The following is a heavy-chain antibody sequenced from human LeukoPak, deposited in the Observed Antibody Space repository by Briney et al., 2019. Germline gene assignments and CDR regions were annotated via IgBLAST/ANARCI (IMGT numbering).Heavy chain of an antibody. D-gene: IGHD6-19*01. CDR1: GYTFTSYG. CDR2: ISAYNGNT. V-gene: IGHV1-18*01. J-gene: IGHJ3*02. CDR3: AAYSSALGALRI. Sequence: ASVKVSCKASGYTFTSYGISWVRQAPGQGLEWMGWISAYNGNTNYAQKLQGRVTMTTDTSTSTAYMELRSLRSEDTAVYYCAAYSSALGALRIWGQGTMVTVSS.